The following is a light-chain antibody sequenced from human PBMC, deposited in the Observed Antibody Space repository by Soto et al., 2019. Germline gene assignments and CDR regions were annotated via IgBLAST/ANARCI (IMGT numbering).Light chain of an antibody. CDR2: GAS. CDR1: QSVATSD. CDR3: QQHSHWPPWT. Sequence: EIVLTQSPGTLSLSPGERATLACRASQSVATSDLAWYQQKVGQAPRLLIYGASSRATGIPDRFSGSGSGTDFTLTISRLEPEDFAVYYCQQHSHWPPWTFGQGTRVEIQ. V-gene: IGKV3D-20*02. J-gene: IGKJ1*01.